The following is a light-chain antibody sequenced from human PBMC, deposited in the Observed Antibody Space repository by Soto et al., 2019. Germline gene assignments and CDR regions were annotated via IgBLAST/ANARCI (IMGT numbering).Light chain of an antibody. CDR3: HQSYSTPRVT. CDR2: AAS. Sequence: DIQMTQSPSSLSASVGDRVTITCRASQSISSYLNWYQQKQGKAPKLLIYAASSLKSGVPSRFSGSGSGTDFTLTISSLQPEDFATYYCHQSYSTPRVTFGQGTRLEIK. V-gene: IGKV1-39*01. CDR1: QSISSY. J-gene: IGKJ5*01.